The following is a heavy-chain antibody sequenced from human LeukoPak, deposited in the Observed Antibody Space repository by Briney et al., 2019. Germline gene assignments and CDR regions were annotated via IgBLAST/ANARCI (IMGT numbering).Heavy chain of an antibody. D-gene: IGHD6-19*01. CDR2: IRSKAYGGTT. V-gene: IGHV3-49*04. CDR1: GGSFSGYY. Sequence: LSLTCAVYGGSFSGYYWSWVRQAPGKGLEWVGFIRSKAYGGTTEYAASVKGRFTISRDDSKSIAYLQMNSLKTEDTAVYYCTREHSSGWYYFDYWGQGTLVTVSS. CDR3: TREHSSGWYYFDY. J-gene: IGHJ4*02.